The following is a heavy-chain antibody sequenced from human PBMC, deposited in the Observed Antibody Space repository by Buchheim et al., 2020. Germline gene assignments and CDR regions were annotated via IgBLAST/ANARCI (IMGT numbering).Heavy chain of an antibody. CDR1: GGSFSGYY. V-gene: IGHV4-34*01. CDR3: ARDLAYGSGEFDP. J-gene: IGHJ5*02. CDR2: INHSGST. D-gene: IGHD3-10*01. Sequence: QVQLQQWGAGLLKPSETLSLTCAVYGGSFSGYYWSWIRQPPGKGLEWIGEINHSGSTNYNPSLKSRVTISVDTSKNQFSLKLSSVTAADTAVYYCARDLAYGSGEFDPWGQGTL.